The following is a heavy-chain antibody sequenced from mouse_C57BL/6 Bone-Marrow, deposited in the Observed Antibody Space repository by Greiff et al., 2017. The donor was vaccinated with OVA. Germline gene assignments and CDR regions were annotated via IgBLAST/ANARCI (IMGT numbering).Heavy chain of an antibody. Sequence: QVQLQQSGAELARPGASVKLSCKASGYTFTSYSISWVKQRTGQGLEWIGEIYPRSGNTYYNEKFKGKATLTADKSSSTAYMELRSLTSEDSAVYFCARRGYYGSSWFAYWGQGTLVTVSA. V-gene: IGHV1-81*01. CDR3: ARRGYYGSSWFAY. CDR1: GYTFTSYS. CDR2: IYPRSGNT. D-gene: IGHD1-1*01. J-gene: IGHJ3*01.